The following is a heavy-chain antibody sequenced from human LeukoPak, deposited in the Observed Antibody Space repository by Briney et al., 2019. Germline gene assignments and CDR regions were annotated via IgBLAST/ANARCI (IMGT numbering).Heavy chain of an antibody. V-gene: IGHV3-21*01. CDR3: ARVSGPSDY. Sequence: GGSLRLSCTVSGFTLSTYSLNWVRRAPGKGLEWVSLMTNSRSYYADSVKGRFTISRDNAKNSLDLVMSSLRVDDTAVYYCARVSGPSDYWGQGTLVTVSS. J-gene: IGHJ4*02. D-gene: IGHD3-10*01. CDR1: GFTLSTYS. CDR2: MTNSRSY.